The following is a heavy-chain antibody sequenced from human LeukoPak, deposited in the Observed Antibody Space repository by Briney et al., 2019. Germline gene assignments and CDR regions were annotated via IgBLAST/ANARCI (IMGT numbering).Heavy chain of an antibody. J-gene: IGHJ4*02. D-gene: IGHD1-14*01. CDR3: ARRTSRSSPFDY. Sequence: SETLSLTCTVSGGSLSSYYWSWIRQPPGKGLEWIGYIYYSGSTNYNPSLKSRVTISVDTSKNQFSLKLSSVTAADTAVYYCARRTSRSSPFDYWGQGTLVTVSS. CDR1: GGSLSSYY. CDR2: IYYSGST. V-gene: IGHV4-59*08.